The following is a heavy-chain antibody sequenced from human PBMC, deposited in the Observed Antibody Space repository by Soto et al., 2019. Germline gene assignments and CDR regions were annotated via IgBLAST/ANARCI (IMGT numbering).Heavy chain of an antibody. CDR3: ARGSQNFWMREDAFDI. CDR1: GGSITSNFFY. J-gene: IGHJ3*02. CDR2: IYRDGST. D-gene: IGHD3-3*01. V-gene: IGHV4-39*02. Sequence: QFQLQESGPGLVKPSETLSLTCTVSGGSITSNFFYWGWIRRPPGKGLEWIGSIYRDGSTYYSPSLKSRVTISLDTSNNRFSLKLSSVTAADTAVYFCARGSQNFWMREDAFDIWGQGTMVSVSS.